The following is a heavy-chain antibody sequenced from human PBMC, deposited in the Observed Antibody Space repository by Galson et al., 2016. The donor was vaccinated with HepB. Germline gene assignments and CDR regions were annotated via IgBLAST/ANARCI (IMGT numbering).Heavy chain of an antibody. V-gene: IGHV3-21*01. D-gene: IGHD5-12*01. CDR2: ISSHNSNI. CDR3: VRGAGGYAPHFDY. Sequence: SLRLSCAASGLTISDYGMNWVRQAPGKGLEWVSFISSHNSNIYYADSVNGRFTISRDNAYNSLYLQMNSLRVEDTAVYYCVRGAGGYAPHFDYWGQGTLVTVSS. CDR1: GLTISDYG. J-gene: IGHJ4*02.